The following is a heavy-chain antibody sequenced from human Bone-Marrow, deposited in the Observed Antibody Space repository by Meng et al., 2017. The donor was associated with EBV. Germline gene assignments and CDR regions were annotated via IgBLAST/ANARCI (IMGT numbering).Heavy chain of an antibody. CDR3: AKGELGP. J-gene: IGHJ5*02. D-gene: IGHD1-26*01. V-gene: IGHV3-23*04. CDR1: GFTFSSYA. Sequence: GRRGVFWGGLVQPGGCLRLSCAASGFTFSSYAMNWVRQSPGKELEWVSGISGSGGSTYYADSVKGRFTISRDNSKNTLYLQMNSLRAEDTAVYYCAKGELGPWGQGTLVTVSS. CDR2: ISGSGGST.